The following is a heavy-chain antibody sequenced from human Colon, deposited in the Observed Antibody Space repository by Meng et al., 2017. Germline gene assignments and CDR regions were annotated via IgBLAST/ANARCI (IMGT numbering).Heavy chain of an antibody. D-gene: IGHD5-18*01. CDR2: TYYRSKWYN. V-gene: IGHV6-1*01. CDR1: GDSVSSNTAA. Sequence: QEKLQKPVPGLVRPWQPVPLTVFTPGDSVSSNTAAWNWIRQSPSRGLEWLGRTYYRSKWYNEYAVSVKSRMTFNADTSKNQVSLQVNSVTPEDTAVYYCARDHGYSYGLPLDYWGQGILVTVSS. J-gene: IGHJ4*02. CDR3: ARDHGYSYGLPLDY.